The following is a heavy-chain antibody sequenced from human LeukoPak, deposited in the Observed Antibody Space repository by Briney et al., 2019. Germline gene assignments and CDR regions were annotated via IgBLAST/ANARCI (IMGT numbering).Heavy chain of an antibody. D-gene: IGHD2-2*01. J-gene: IGHJ5*02. CDR3: ARGPQNVVVPAAHWFDP. CDR1: GDSLKNYF. Sequence: PSETLSLTCTVSGDSLKNYFWSWIRQPPGKGLEWIGFISDSGSTTANPSLKSRDTMSVDTSKNQFSLKLSSVTAADTAVYYCARGPQNVVVPAAHWFDPWGQGTLVTVSS. CDR2: ISDSGST. V-gene: IGHV4-59*12.